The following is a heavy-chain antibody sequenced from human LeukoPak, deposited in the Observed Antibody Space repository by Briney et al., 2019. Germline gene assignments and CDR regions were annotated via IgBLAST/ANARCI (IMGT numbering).Heavy chain of an antibody. CDR1: GGSIDITNY. J-gene: IGHJ4*02. CDR3: TREDRPYCPFAY. V-gene: IGHV4-4*03. D-gene: IGHD1-26*01. CDR2: IAHDGTT. Sequence: PPGTLSLTCGVSGGSIDITNYWSWVRQAPGKGLEWIGEIAHDGTTNYNPSLRSRVAMSFDRANNQFSLSLTSVTAADTGVYYCTREDRPYCPFAYWGQGVLVTVSS.